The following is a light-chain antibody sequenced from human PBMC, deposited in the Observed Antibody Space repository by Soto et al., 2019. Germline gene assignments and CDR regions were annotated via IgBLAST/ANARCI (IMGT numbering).Light chain of an antibody. CDR3: SSYTSSSKGV. J-gene: IGLJ1*01. CDR1: SSDVGGYNY. CDR2: DVS. V-gene: IGLV2-14*01. Sequence: QSVLTQPASVSGSPGQSITISCTGTSSDVGGYNYVSWYQQHAGKAPQLMIYDVSNRPSGVSNRFSGSKSGNTASLTISGLQAEDEADYYCSSYTSSSKGVFGTGTKVTVL.